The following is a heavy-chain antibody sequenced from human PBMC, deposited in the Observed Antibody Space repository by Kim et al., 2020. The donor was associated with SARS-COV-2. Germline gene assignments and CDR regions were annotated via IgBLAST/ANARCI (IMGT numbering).Heavy chain of an antibody. Sequence: SLRLSCVASGFTFHDFGMHWVRQVPGKGLEWVSGISWNSGTIGYVDSVKGRFIISRDNAKNSLYLQMNSLRAEDTALYYCAKHITSRGTTFDAYFDYWGQGALVTVSS. CDR3: AKHITSRGTTFDAYFDY. V-gene: IGHV3-9*01. CDR1: GFTFHDFG. D-gene: IGHD3-16*01. CDR2: ISWNSGTI. J-gene: IGHJ4*02.